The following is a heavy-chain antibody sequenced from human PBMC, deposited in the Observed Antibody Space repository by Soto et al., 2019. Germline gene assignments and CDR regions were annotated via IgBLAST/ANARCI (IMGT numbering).Heavy chain of an antibody. V-gene: IGHV4-59*01. J-gene: IGHJ4*02. CDR3: ARDVLPAY. Sequence: VQLQESGPGLVEPSETLSLTCTVSGGSISSYYWSWIRQPPGKGLEWIGYIHYSGSTNYNPSLKRRVTISVDTSKNQFSLKLSSVTAADTAVYYCARDVLPAYWGQGTLVTVSS. CDR1: GGSISSYY. CDR2: IHYSGST.